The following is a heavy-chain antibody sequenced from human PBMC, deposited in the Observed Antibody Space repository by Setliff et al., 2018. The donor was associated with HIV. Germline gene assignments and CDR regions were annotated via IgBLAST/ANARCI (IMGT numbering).Heavy chain of an antibody. V-gene: IGHV4-61*08. Sequence: SETLSLTCSVSGGVSGGDMGVHDWSWIRQPPGKGLEWIGYIYDNEKTFYNPSLKSRVTITVDTSKNQISLQLTSVTAEDTALYYCARLPQDWGQGTLVTVPS. CDR3: ARLPQD. J-gene: IGHJ4*02. CDR1: GGVSGGDMGVHD. CDR2: IYDNEKT.